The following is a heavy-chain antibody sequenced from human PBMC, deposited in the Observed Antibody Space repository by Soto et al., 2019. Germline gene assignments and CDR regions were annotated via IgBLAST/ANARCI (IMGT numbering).Heavy chain of an antibody. CDR2: INHSGST. J-gene: IGHJ4*01. CDR1: GGSFSGYY. D-gene: IGHD6-13*01. CDR3: ASLKRGAAVDY. Sequence: SETLSLTCAVYGGSFSGYYWSWIRQPPGKGLEWIGEINHSGSTNYNPSLKSRVTISVDTSKNQFSLKLSSVTAADTAVYYCASLKRGAAVDYWATEPWSRLL. V-gene: IGHV4-34*01.